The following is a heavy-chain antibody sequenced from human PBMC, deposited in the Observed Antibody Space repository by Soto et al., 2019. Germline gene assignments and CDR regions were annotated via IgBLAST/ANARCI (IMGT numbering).Heavy chain of an antibody. CDR2: VKSDGTTT. Sequence: GGSLRLSCAASGFSISHYWMSWVRQAPGKGLVWVSRVKSDGTTTTYADFAKGRFIISRDNTKNTLYLQMNSLRAEDTAVYYWARPTYYYDSSGPPAYWGQGTLVTVSS. D-gene: IGHD3-22*01. V-gene: IGHV3-74*03. CDR3: ARPTYYYDSSGPPAY. J-gene: IGHJ4*02. CDR1: GFSISHYW.